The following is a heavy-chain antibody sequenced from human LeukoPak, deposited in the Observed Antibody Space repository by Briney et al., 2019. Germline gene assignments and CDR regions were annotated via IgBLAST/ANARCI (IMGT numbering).Heavy chain of an antibody. CDR3: ARHATVTSFTFAH. Sequence: SETLSLACTVSGGSISSSSYYWGWIRQPPGKGLEWIGSIYYSGNTYYNPSLKSRVTISVDTSKNQFSLELNSVTAADTAVYYCARHATVTSFTFAHWGQGTLVTVSS. J-gene: IGHJ4*02. CDR1: GGSISSSSYY. CDR2: IYYSGNT. V-gene: IGHV4-39*01. D-gene: IGHD4-17*01.